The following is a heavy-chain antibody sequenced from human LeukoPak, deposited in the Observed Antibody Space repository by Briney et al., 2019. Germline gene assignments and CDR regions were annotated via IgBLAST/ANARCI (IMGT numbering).Heavy chain of an antibody. CDR2: IRYDGSNK. CDR1: GFTFSSYG. J-gene: IGHJ5*02. CDR3: ARGYGDYVSWFDP. Sequence: GGSLRLSCAASGFTFSSYGMHWVRQAPGKGLEWVAFIRYDGSNKYYADSVKGRFTISRDNSKNTLYLQMNSLRAEDTAVYYCARGYGDYVSWFDPWGQGTLVTVSS. D-gene: IGHD4-17*01. V-gene: IGHV3-30*02.